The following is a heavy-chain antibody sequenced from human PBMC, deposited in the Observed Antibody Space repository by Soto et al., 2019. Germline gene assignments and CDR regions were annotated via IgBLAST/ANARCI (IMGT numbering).Heavy chain of an antibody. Sequence: QVQLQESGPRLVKPSETLSLTCTVSGGSISTYYWTWIRQSPGKGLEWIGYVYYNGNPKYNPSLKSLITISVDTTKNQFSLNLNLVNAADTAVYYCAREGSRVDFWDGPYSFDYWGQGTLITVSS. CDR2: VYYNGNP. CDR1: GGSISTYY. D-gene: IGHD3-3*01. J-gene: IGHJ4*02. V-gene: IGHV4-59*01. CDR3: AREGSRVDFWDGPYSFDY.